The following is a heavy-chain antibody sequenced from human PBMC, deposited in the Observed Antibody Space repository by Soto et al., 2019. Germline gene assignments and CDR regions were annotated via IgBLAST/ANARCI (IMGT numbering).Heavy chain of an antibody. D-gene: IGHD3-22*01. CDR3: AKDGTHYYDVIDY. J-gene: IGHJ4*02. V-gene: IGHV3-30*18. CDR1: GFTFSSYG. CDR2: ISYDGSNK. Sequence: QVQLVESGGGVVQPGRSLRLSCAASGFTFSSYGMHWVRQAPGKGLEWVAVISYDGSNKYYADSVKGRFTISRDNSKNTLYPQMNSLRAEDTAVYYCAKDGTHYYDVIDYWGQGTLVTVSS.